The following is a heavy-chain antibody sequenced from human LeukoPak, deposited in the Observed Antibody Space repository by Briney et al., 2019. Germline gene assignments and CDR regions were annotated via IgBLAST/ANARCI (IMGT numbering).Heavy chain of an antibody. CDR3: AREGDYYGSGSSNWFDP. CDR2: INHSGST. CDR1: GGSFSGYY. Sequence: KASETLSLTCAVYGGSFSGYYWSWIRQPPGKGLEWIGEINHSGSTNYNPSLKSRVTISVDTSKNQFSLKLSPVTAADTAVYYCAREGDYYGSGSSNWFDPWGQGTLVTVSS. J-gene: IGHJ5*02. D-gene: IGHD3-10*01. V-gene: IGHV4-34*01.